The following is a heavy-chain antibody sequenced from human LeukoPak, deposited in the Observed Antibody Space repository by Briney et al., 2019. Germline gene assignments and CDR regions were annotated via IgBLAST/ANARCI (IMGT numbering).Heavy chain of an antibody. J-gene: IGHJ4*02. Sequence: ASVKVSCKASGFTFTNYYMHWVRQAPGQGLEWMGLINPSGSSTNYAQKFRGRVTMTRDTSTTTVYMELSSLRSEDTAVYYCAREESGGYFDYGGQGTLVTASS. D-gene: IGHD2-8*02. CDR1: GFTFTNYY. V-gene: IGHV1-46*01. CDR2: INPSGSST. CDR3: AREESGGYFDY.